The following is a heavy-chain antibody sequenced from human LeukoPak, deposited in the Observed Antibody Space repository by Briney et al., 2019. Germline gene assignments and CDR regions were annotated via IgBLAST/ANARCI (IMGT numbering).Heavy chain of an antibody. CDR2: IIPIFGTA. CDR1: GGTFSSYA. D-gene: IGHD3-10*01. J-gene: IGHJ6*03. Sequence: SVKVSCKASGGTFSSYAISWVRQAAGQGLEWMGRIIPIFGTANYAQKFQGRVTITTDESTSTTYMELSSLRSEDTAVYYCARDLVRGVNRYYYYMDVWGKGTTVTVSS. V-gene: IGHV1-69*05. CDR3: ARDLVRGVNRYYYYMDV.